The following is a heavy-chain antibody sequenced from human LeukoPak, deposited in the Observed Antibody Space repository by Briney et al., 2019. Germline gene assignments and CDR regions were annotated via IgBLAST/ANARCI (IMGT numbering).Heavy chain of an antibody. CDR3: ARAGISGGLFGY. CDR1: GGCISSSSYY. J-gene: IGHJ4*02. D-gene: IGHD1-14*01. V-gene: IGHV4-39*07. CDR2: INHSGST. Sequence: SETLSLTCTVSGGCISSSSYYWGWIRQPTGKGLEWIGEINHSGSTNYNPALKSRVTISVDTSKNQFSLKLSSVTSAYTAGYYWARAGISGGLFGYRGQGTLVTVSS.